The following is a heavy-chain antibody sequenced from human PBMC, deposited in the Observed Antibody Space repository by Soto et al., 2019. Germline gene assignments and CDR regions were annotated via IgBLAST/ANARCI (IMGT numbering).Heavy chain of an antibody. V-gene: IGHV2-70*01. CDR1: GFSLSTGGMC. Sequence: SGPTLVNPTQTLTLTCTFSGFSLSTGGMCVSWIRQPPGKALEWLALIDWDDDKYYSTSLKTRLTISKDTSKSQVVLTMTNMDPVDTATYYCARILRYYDFWSGISDYYYYGMDVWGQGTTVTVSS. CDR2: IDWDDDK. CDR3: ARILRYYDFWSGISDYYYYGMDV. D-gene: IGHD3-3*01. J-gene: IGHJ6*02.